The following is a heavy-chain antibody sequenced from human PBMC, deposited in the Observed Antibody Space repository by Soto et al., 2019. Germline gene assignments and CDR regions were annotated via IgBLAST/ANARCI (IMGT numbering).Heavy chain of an antibody. V-gene: IGHV3-21*01. CDR2: ISSGRTYT. CDR3: ATMGSGYYYDY. Sequence: EVQLVGSGGGLVKPGGSLRLSCAASGFTFSRYSMNWVRQAPGKGLEWVSSISSGRTYTDYADSEKGRFTISGDNAKNSLYLQMNSLRAEDTAVYYCATMGSGYYYDYWGQGTLVTVSS. CDR1: GFTFSRYS. D-gene: IGHD3-22*01. J-gene: IGHJ4*02.